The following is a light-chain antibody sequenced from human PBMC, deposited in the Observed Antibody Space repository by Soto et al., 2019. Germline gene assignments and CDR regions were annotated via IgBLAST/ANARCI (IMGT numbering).Light chain of an antibody. CDR2: GAS. CDR1: QSVSSD. Sequence: EIVMTQSPATLSVSPGERATLSCRASQSVSSDLAWYQQIPGQAPRLRIYGASTRSTGIPARFSGSWSGTEFTLTINSLQSEDSGIYYCQQYDSWPYTFGPGSKVHFK. V-gene: IGKV3-15*01. J-gene: IGKJ3*01. CDR3: QQYDSWPYT.